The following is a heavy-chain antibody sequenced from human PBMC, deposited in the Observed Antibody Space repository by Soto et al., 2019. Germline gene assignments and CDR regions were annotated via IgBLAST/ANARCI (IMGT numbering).Heavy chain of an antibody. V-gene: IGHV2-5*02. J-gene: IGHJ4*02. Sequence: QITLKESGPTLVKPTQTLTLTCTFSGFSLSTSGVGVGWIRQPPGKALEWLALIYWDDDKRYSPSLKSRLTITKDTSKNQVVLTMTNMDPVDTATYYCAHGWYYDSSGWGSIWDYWGQGTLVTVSS. D-gene: IGHD3-22*01. CDR3: AHGWYYDSSGWGSIWDY. CDR2: IYWDDDK. CDR1: GFSLSTSGVG.